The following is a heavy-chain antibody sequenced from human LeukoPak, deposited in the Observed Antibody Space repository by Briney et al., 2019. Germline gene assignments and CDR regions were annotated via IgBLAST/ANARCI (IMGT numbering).Heavy chain of an antibody. J-gene: IGHJ4*02. CDR1: GFTFTSSA. CDR3: AASPDYYDSSGYSYYFDY. D-gene: IGHD3-22*01. CDR2: IVVGSGNT. Sequence: SVKVSCKASGFTFTSSAVQWVRQARGQRLEWIGWIVVGSGNTNYAHKFQERVTITRDMSTSTAYMELSSLRSEDTAVYYCAASPDYYDSSGYSYYFDYWGQGTLVTVSS. V-gene: IGHV1-58*01.